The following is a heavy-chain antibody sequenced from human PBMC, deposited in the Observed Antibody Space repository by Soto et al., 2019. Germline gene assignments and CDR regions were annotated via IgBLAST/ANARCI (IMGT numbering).Heavy chain of an antibody. CDR1: GGTSSSYA. J-gene: IGHJ3*02. D-gene: IGHD3-16*01. CDR3: ATYIFGGASEQYAFDI. Sequence: KVSCKASGGTSSSYAISWVRQAPGQGLEWMGGIIPIFGTANYAQKFQGRVTITADESTSTAYMELSSLRSEDTAVYYCATYIFGGASEQYAFDIWGQGTMVTVSS. V-gene: IGHV1-69*01. CDR2: IIPIFGTA.